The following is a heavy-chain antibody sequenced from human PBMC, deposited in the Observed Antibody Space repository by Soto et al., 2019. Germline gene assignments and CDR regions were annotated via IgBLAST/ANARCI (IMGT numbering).Heavy chain of an antibody. CDR1: GGSISSYY. CDR3: ARSPPVLFGVAYNWFDP. J-gene: IGHJ5*02. D-gene: IGHD3-3*01. V-gene: IGHV4-59*01. Sequence: SETLSLTCTVSGGSISSYYWSWIRQPPGKGLEWIGYIYYSGSTNYNPSLKSRVTISVDTSKNQFSLKLSSVTAADTAVYYCARSPPVLFGVAYNWFDPWGQGTLVTVSS. CDR2: IYYSGST.